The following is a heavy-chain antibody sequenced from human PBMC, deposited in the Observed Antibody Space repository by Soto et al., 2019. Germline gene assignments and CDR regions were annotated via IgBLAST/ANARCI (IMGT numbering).Heavy chain of an antibody. CDR1: GFTFSSYG. CDR2: ISYDGSNK. J-gene: IGHJ6*02. D-gene: IGHD3-3*01. V-gene: IGHV3-30*18. Sequence: GGSLRLSCAASGFTFSSYGMHWVRQAPGKGLEWVAVISYDGSNKYYADSVKGRFTISRDNSKNTLYLQMNSLRAEDTAVYYCAKGARAYYDFWSASYGMDVWGQGTTVTVYS. CDR3: AKGARAYYDFWSASYGMDV.